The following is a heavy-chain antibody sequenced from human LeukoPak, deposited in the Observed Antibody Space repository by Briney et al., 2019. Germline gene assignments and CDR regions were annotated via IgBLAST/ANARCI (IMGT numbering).Heavy chain of an antibody. CDR3: SRVVNLGYYYYMDV. D-gene: IGHD4-23*01. J-gene: IGHJ6*03. CDR2: INGDGRNI. CDR1: GFTFSSYW. V-gene: IGHV3-74*01. Sequence: PGGSLRLSCVASGFTFSSYWMHWVRQDPRKGLVWVSRINGDGRNINYAASVRGRFTISRDNAKNSLYLQMNSLRAEDTALYHCSRVVNLGYYYYMDVWGKGTTVTVSS.